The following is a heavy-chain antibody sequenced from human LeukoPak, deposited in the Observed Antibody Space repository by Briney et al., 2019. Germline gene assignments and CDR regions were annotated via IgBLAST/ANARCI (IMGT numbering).Heavy chain of an antibody. V-gene: IGHV3-23*01. CDR2: ISGSGGST. CDR1: GFTFSGYW. CDR3: AKDQRPRDIVVVPAADGFGY. Sequence: GGSLRLSCAASGFTFSGYWMSWVRQAPGKGLEWVSAISGSGGSTYYADSVKGRFTISRDNSKNTLYLQMNSLRAEDTAVYYCAKDQRPRDIVVVPAADGFGYWGQGTLVTVSS. J-gene: IGHJ4*02. D-gene: IGHD2-2*01.